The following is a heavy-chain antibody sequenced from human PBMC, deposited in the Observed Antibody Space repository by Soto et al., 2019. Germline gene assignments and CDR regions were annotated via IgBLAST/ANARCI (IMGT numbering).Heavy chain of an antibody. Sequence: AGSVEVCCKASGYTFTSYGISWVRQAPGQGLEWMGWISAYNGNTNYAQKLQGRVTMTTDTSTSTAYMELRSLRSDDTAVYYCARDWDGLNWFDPWGQGTMVTVSS. CDR1: GYTFTSYG. V-gene: IGHV1-18*01. J-gene: IGHJ5*02. CDR3: ARDWDGLNWFDP. CDR2: ISAYNGNT. D-gene: IGHD1-26*01.